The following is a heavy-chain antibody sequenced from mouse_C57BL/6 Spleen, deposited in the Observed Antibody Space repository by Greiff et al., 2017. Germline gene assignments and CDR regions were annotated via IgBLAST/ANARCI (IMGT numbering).Heavy chain of an antibody. D-gene: IGHD2-4*01. J-gene: IGHJ4*01. Sequence: DVMLVESGGGLVKPGGSLKLSCAASGFTFSDYGMHWVRQAPEKGLEWVAYISSGSSTIYYADTVKGRFTISRDNAKNTLFLQMTSLRSEDTAMYYCARVYDYDYAMDYWGQGTSVTVSS. V-gene: IGHV5-17*01. CDR1: GFTFSDYG. CDR3: ARVYDYDYAMDY. CDR2: ISSGSSTI.